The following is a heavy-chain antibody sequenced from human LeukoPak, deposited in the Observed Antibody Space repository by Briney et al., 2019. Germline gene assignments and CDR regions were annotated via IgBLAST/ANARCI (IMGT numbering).Heavy chain of an antibody. J-gene: IGHJ5*02. CDR2: INHSGST. V-gene: IGHV4-34*01. CDR1: GGSFSGYY. D-gene: IGHD3-10*01. CDR3: ASTRITMVRGAVVRGFDR. Sequence: SETLSLTCAVYGGSFSGYYWSWIRQPPGKGLEWIREINHSGSTNYNPSLKSRGTISVDTSKNQFSLKLSSVTAADTAVYYCASTRITMVRGAVVRGFDRWGQGTLVTVSS.